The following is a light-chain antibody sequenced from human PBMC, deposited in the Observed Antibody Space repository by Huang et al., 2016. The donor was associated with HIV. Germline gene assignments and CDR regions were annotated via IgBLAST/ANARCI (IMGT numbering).Light chain of an antibody. CDR1: QSISSR. Sequence: DIQMTQSPSTLSASVGDRVNLTCRASQSISSRLAWYQQKPGRAPKLLIYDASSLQSGGPSRFSGSGSGTEFTLTITSLQPENFATYYCQQYDTSPLTFGGGTKVEIK. V-gene: IGKV1-5*01. CDR3: QQYDTSPLT. J-gene: IGKJ4*01. CDR2: DAS.